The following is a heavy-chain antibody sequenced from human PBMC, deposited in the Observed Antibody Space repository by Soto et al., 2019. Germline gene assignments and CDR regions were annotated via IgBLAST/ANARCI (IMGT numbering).Heavy chain of an antibody. D-gene: IGHD2-15*01. V-gene: IGHV1-46*03. CDR1: GYTFTSYY. CDR2: INPSGGST. CDR3: ARGVVVAPIDY. Sequence: ASGKVSCNASGYTFTSYYMHWVRQAPGQGLEWMGIINPSGGSTSYAQKFQGRVTMTRDTSMSTFYMEMSSLRSEATTMYYCARGVVVAPIDYRGQGTRVTVAS. J-gene: IGHJ4*02.